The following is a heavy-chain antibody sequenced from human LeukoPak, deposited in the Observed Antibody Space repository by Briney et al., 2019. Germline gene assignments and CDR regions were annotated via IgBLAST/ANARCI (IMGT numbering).Heavy chain of an antibody. J-gene: IGHJ5*02. D-gene: IGHD3-3*01. CDR2: INHSGST. Sequence: SETLSLTCAVYGGSFSGYYWSWIRQPPGKGLEWIGGINHSGSTNYNPSLKSRVTISVDTSKNQFSLKLSSVTAADTAVYYCARALSYDFWSGYQYNWFDPWGQGTLVTVSS. CDR1: GGSFSGYY. V-gene: IGHV4-34*01. CDR3: ARALSYDFWSGYQYNWFDP.